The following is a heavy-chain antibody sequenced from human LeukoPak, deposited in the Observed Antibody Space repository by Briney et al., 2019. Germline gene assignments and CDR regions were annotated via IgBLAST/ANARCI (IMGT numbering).Heavy chain of an antibody. Sequence: PGGSLRLSCEASGFTFETYWMHWVRQVPGKGLVWVSRINGDGKSMAYADSVKGRFTISRDNAKNTVFLQMNSLRVEDTGVYYCARSHRLHHWGQGTLVIVSS. J-gene: IGHJ5*02. CDR2: INGDGKSM. CDR1: GFTFETYW. V-gene: IGHV3-74*01. CDR3: ARSHRLHH.